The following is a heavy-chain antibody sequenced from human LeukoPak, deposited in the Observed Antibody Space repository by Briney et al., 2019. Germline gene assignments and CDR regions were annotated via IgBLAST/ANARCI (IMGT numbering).Heavy chain of an antibody. Sequence: PGGFLRLSCAASGFTFSSYWMSWVRQAPGKGLEWVANIKQDGSEKYYVDSVKGRFTISRDNAKNSLYLQMNSLRAEDTAVYYCARDTAEDIVVVVAVYYYYYMDVWGKGTTVTVSS. CDR1: GFTFSSYW. D-gene: IGHD2-15*01. CDR2: IKQDGSEK. V-gene: IGHV3-7*01. CDR3: ARDTAEDIVVVVAVYYYYYMDV. J-gene: IGHJ6*03.